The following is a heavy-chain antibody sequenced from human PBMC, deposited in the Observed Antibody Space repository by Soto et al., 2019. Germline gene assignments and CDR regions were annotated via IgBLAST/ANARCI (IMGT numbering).Heavy chain of an antibody. Sequence: ASVKVSCKASGYTFTSYYMHWVRQAPGQGLERMGIINPSGGSTSYAQKFQGRVTMTRDTSTSTVYMELSSLRSEDTAVYYCGSSKPAAAGPYFDYWGQGTLGTVSS. CDR1: GYTFTSYY. D-gene: IGHD6-13*01. J-gene: IGHJ4*02. V-gene: IGHV1-46*01. CDR3: GSSKPAAAGPYFDY. CDR2: INPSGGST.